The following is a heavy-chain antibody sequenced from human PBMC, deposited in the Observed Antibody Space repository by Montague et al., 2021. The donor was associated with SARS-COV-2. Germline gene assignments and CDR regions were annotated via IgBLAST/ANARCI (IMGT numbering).Heavy chain of an antibody. Sequence: SETLSLTCAVYGESFSGHHWTWIRQPPGKGLEWIGEIYHTGSTNYNPSLKSRVTIPVDTSKNQFSLKLRSVTAADTAVYYCARGRIELSMIVVVMTGASYYMDVWGKGTTVTIPS. J-gene: IGHJ6*03. CDR1: GESFSGHH. CDR3: ARGRIELSMIVVVMTGASYYMDV. V-gene: IGHV4-34*01. D-gene: IGHD3-22*01. CDR2: IYHTGST.